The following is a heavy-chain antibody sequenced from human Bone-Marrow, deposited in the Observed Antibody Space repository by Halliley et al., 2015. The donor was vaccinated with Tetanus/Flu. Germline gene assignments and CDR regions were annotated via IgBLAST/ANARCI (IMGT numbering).Heavy chain of an antibody. CDR1: GFTLSNYE. Sequence: AASGFTLSNYEMMWVRQAPGKGLEWVSYTNIGGSSIYPADSLKGRFTISRDSAKNSLYLQMNSLRVEDTAVYSCARIPATNTGWFDPWGQGTLVTVSS. V-gene: IGHV3-48*03. D-gene: IGHD2-8*01. J-gene: IGHJ5*02. CDR3: ARIPATNTGWFDP. CDR2: TNIGGSSI.